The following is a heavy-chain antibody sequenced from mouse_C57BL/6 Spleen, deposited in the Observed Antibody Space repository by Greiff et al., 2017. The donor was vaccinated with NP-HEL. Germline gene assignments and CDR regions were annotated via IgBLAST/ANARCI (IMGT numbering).Heavy chain of an antibody. CDR3: ARTARIKY. J-gene: IGHJ2*01. CDR1: GYSITSGYG. D-gene: IGHD1-2*01. Sequence: EVQLQQSGPGLVKPSQSLSLTCTVTGYSITSGYGWHWIRQFPGNKLEWMGYISYSGSTNYNPSLKSRISITRDTSKNQFFLQLNSVTTEDTATYYCARTARIKYWGQGTTHTVSS. V-gene: IGHV3-1*02. CDR2: ISYSGST.